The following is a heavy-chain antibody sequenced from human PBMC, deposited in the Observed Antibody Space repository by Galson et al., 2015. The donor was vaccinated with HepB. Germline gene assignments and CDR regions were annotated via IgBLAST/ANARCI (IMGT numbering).Heavy chain of an antibody. Sequence: TLSLTCAVYGGSFSGYYWSWIRQPPGKGLEWIGEINHSGSTNYNPSLKSRVTISVDTSKNQFSLKLSSVTAADTAVYYCARARRTSCYGNIGCSGYDWSYWGQGTLVTVSS. V-gene: IGHV4-34*01. CDR1: GGSFSGYY. J-gene: IGHJ4*02. D-gene: IGHD5-12*01. CDR3: ARARRTSCYGNIGCSGYDWSY. CDR2: INHSGST.